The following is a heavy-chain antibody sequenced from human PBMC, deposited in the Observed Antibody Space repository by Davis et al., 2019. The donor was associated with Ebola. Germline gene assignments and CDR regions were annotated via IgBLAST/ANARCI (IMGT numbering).Heavy chain of an antibody. CDR2: ISSDSDYI. V-gene: IGHV3-21*01. Sequence: GESLKISCAASGFTFSTYSMSWVRQAPGKGLEWVSSISSDSDYIYYADSAKGRFTISRDNAKNSLYLQMNSLRAEDTAVYSCARDRPLDFFFGDYYGMDVWGQGTTVTVSS. CDR1: GFTFSTYS. CDR3: ARDRPLDFFFGDYYGMDV. D-gene: IGHD3-16*01. J-gene: IGHJ6*02.